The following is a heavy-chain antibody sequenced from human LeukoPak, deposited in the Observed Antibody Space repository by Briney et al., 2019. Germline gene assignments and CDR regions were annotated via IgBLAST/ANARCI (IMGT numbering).Heavy chain of an antibody. CDR1: GFTFSDYY. D-gene: IGHD2/OR15-2a*01. CDR3: ARDAYFSEPAQN. CDR2: ISSSGSTI. V-gene: IGHV3-11*01. J-gene: IGHJ4*02. Sequence: GGSLRLSCAASGFTFSDYYMSWIREAPGKGLEWVSYISSSGSTIYYADSVKGRFTISRDNAKNSLYLQMNSLRAEDTAVYYCARDAYFSEPAQNWGQGTLVTVSS.